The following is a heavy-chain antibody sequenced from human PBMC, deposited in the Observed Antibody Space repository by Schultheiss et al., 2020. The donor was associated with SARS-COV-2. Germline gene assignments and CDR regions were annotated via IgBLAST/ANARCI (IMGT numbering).Heavy chain of an antibody. CDR2: IRSKANSYAT. CDR1: GFTFSGSA. Sequence: GESLKISCAASGFTFSGSAMHWVRQASGKGLEWVGRIRSKANSYATAYAASVKGRFTISRDDSKSIAYLQMNSLKTEDTAVYYCTREPTTYRGGFFDYWGQGTLVTVSS. D-gene: IGHD3-16*01. CDR3: TREPTTYRGGFFDY. V-gene: IGHV3-73*01. J-gene: IGHJ4*02.